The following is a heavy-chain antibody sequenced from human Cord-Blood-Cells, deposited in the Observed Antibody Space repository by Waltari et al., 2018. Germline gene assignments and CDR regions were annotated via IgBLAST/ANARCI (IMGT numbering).Heavy chain of an antibody. Sequence: EVQLVESGGGLVQPGGSLRLSCTASGFTFSCYARPWVRQAPGKGLEYVSAISSNGGSTYYANSVKGRFTISRDNSKNTLYLQMGSLRAEDMAVYYCARGSGSLHAFDIWGQGTMVTVSS. CDR1: GFTFSCYA. J-gene: IGHJ3*02. V-gene: IGHV3-64*01. CDR3: ARGSGSLHAFDI. CDR2: ISSNGGST. D-gene: IGHD3-10*01.